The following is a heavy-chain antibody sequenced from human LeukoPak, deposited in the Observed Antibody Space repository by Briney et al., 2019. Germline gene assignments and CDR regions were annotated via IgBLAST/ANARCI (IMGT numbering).Heavy chain of an antibody. V-gene: IGHV1-2*06. CDR1: GYNFPAYF. D-gene: IGHD2-2*01. CDR2: INPNGGDT. J-gene: IGHJ4*02. CDR3: VRVGFTTSWSNFDY. Sequence: ASVKVSCKAAGYNFPAYFMHWVRQAPGQGLEWMGRINPNGGDTNYAQKFQGRVTMASDTSISTAYMELNSLTSDDTAVYYCVRVGFTTSWSNFDYWGQGTLVTVSS.